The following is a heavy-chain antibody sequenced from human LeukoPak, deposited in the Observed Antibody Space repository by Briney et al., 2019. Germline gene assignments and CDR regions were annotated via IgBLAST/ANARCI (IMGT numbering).Heavy chain of an antibody. J-gene: IGHJ4*02. CDR3: ALNRGSGWYFHY. V-gene: IGHV3-30*04. Sequence: GRSLRLSCAASGFTFSSYAMHWVRQAPGKGLKWVAVISYDGSNKYGDSVKGRFTISRDNSKNTLYLQMNSLRAEDTAVYYCALNRGSGWYFHYWGQGTLVTVSS. D-gene: IGHD6-19*01. CDR1: GFTFSSYA. CDR2: ISYDGSNK.